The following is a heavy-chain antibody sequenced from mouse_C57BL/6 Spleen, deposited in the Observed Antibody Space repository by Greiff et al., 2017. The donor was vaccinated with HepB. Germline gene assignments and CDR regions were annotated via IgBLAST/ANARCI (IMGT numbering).Heavy chain of an antibody. Sequence: LMESGPELVKPGASVKISCKASGYSFTGYYMNWVKQSPEKSLEWIGEINPSTGGTTYNQKFKAKATLTVDKSSSTAYMQLKSLTSEDSAVYYCAREKTTVVATRYFDVWGTGTTVTVSS. J-gene: IGHJ1*03. D-gene: IGHD1-1*01. CDR3: AREKTTVVATRYFDV. CDR2: INPSTGGT. CDR1: GYSFTGYY. V-gene: IGHV1-42*01.